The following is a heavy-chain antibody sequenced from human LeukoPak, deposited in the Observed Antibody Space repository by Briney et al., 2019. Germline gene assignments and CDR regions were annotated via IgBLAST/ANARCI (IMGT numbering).Heavy chain of an antibody. Sequence: GGSLRLSCAASGFTFSSYGMSWVRQAPGKGLEWVSGISGSGGSTYYADSVKGRFTISRDNSKNTLYLQMNSLRAEDTAVYYCAKEETYYYDSSYWGQGTLVTVSS. CDR2: ISGSGGST. CDR1: GFTFSSYG. V-gene: IGHV3-23*01. CDR3: AKEETYYYDSSY. D-gene: IGHD3-22*01. J-gene: IGHJ4*02.